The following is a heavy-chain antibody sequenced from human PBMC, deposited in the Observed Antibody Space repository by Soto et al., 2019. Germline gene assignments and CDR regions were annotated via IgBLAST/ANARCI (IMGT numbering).Heavy chain of an antibody. CDR3: ARGTGWGGYYFDY. D-gene: IGHD3-10*01. V-gene: IGHV3-7*01. J-gene: IGHJ4*02. CDR2: IKQDGSEK. Sequence: GGSLRLSCAASGFTFSSYWMSWVRQAPGKGLEWVANIKQDGSEKYYVDSVKGRFTISRDNAKNLLYLQMNSLRAEDTAVYYCARGTGWGGYYFDYWGQGTLVTVSS. CDR1: GFTFSSYW.